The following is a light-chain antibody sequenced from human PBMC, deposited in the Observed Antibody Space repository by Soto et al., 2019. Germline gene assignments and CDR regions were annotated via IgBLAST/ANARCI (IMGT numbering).Light chain of an antibody. CDR1: ESISNW. V-gene: IGKV1-5*01. CDR2: DAS. Sequence: DIQMTQSPSTLSASVGDRVTITCRASESISNWLAWYQQKPGKAPKLLIYDASLESGVPSRFSGTGFGTEFTLTISSLHSDDIATYYCQQYKSYSSFGPRTKVDIK. J-gene: IGKJ3*01. CDR3: QQYKSYSS.